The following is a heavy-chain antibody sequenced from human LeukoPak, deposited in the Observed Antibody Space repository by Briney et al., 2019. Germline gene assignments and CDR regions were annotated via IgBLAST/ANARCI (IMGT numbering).Heavy chain of an antibody. Sequence: PGGSLRLSCAASGFTFSSYAMNWVRQAPGKGLEWVSGISNSGGSTYYADSVKGRFTISRDNSKNTLYLQMNSLRADDTAVYYCAKETSRSFDYWGQGTLVTVSS. J-gene: IGHJ4*02. CDR3: AKETSRSFDY. V-gene: IGHV3-23*01. D-gene: IGHD2-2*01. CDR2: ISNSGGST. CDR1: GFTFSSYA.